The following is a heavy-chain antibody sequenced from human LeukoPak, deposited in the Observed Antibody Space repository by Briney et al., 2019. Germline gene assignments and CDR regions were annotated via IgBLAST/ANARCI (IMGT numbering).Heavy chain of an antibody. Sequence: GASVKVSCKASGYTFTSYGISWVRQAPGQGLEWMGWISAYNGNTNYAQKLQGRVTMTTDTSTSTAYMELRSLRSDDTAAYYCARDLSPWNTVVNPIDYWGQGTLVTVSS. CDR1: GYTFTSYG. CDR3: ARDLSPWNTVVNPIDY. J-gene: IGHJ4*02. D-gene: IGHD4-23*01. V-gene: IGHV1-18*01. CDR2: ISAYNGNT.